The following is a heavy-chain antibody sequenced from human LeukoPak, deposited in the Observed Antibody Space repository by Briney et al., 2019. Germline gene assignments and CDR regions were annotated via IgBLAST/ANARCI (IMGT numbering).Heavy chain of an antibody. Sequence: GASVKVSCKVSGYTLTELSMHWVRQAPGKGLEWMGGFDPEDGETIYAQKFQGRVTMTEDTSTDTAYMELSSLRSEDTAVYYCATDRQGTTGTTFTFSFDYWGQGTLVTVSS. CDR1: GYTLTELS. D-gene: IGHD1-1*01. V-gene: IGHV1-24*01. J-gene: IGHJ4*02. CDR2: FDPEDGET. CDR3: ATDRQGTTGTTFTFSFDY.